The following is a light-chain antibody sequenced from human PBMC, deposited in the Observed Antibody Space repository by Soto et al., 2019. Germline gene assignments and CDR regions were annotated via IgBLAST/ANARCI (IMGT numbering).Light chain of an antibody. J-gene: IGLJ1*01. V-gene: IGLV1-40*01. CDR3: QSSDSSLNRV. CDR2: GNT. Sequence: QSVLTQPPSVSGAPGQGVSISCTGSSSNIGAGSDVHWYQQLPGTAPKLLIYGNTNRPSGVPDRFSGSKSGTSASLAISGLQPEDEADYYCQSSDSSLNRVFGTGTKVTVL. CDR1: SSNIGAGSD.